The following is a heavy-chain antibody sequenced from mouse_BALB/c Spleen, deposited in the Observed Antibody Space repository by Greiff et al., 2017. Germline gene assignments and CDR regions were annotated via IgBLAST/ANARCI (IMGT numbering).Heavy chain of an antibody. V-gene: IGHV5-17*02. D-gene: IGHD2-3*01. CDR3: ARLGGYYDFAY. CDR2: ISSGSSTI. J-gene: IGHJ3*01. CDR1: GFTFSSFG. Sequence: EVQLVESGGGLVQPGGSRKLSCAASGFTFSSFGMHWVRQAPEKGLEWVAYISSGSSTIYYADTVKGRFTISRDNPKNTLFLQMTSLRSEDTAMYYCARLGGYYDFAYWGQGTLVTVSA.